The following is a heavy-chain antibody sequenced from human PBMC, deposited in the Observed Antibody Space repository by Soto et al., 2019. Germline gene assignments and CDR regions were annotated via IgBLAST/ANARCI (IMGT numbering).Heavy chain of an antibody. CDR2: IIPILGIA. V-gene: IGHV1-69*02. CDR1: GGTFSSYT. CDR3: ASSSTVNKYYFDY. Sequence: GASVKVSCKASGGTFSSYTISWVRQAPGQGLEWMGRIIPILGIANYAQKFQGRVTITADKSTSTAYMELSSLRSEDTAVYYCASSSTVNKYYFDYWGQGTLVTVSS. J-gene: IGHJ4*02. D-gene: IGHD4-17*01.